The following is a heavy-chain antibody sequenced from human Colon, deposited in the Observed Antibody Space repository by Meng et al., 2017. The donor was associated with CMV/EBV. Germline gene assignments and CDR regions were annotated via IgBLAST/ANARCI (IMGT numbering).Heavy chain of an antibody. CDR2: IHHDGSYT. D-gene: IGHD2-15*01. CDR3: VKGAVGVEYSFDY. CDR1: GFSFTTYG. J-gene: IGHJ4*02. V-gene: IGHV3-30*02. Sequence: AASGFSFTTYGMHWVRQAPDMGLEWVAFIHHDGSYTIYKDSVKGRFTISRDNSKNTVFLQMNSLRTEDTAVYYCVKGAVGVEYSFDYWGQGTLVTVSS.